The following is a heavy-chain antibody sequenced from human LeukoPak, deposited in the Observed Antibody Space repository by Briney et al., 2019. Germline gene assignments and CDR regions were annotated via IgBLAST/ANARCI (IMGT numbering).Heavy chain of an antibody. J-gene: IGHJ3*02. CDR3: ARHWIRISRSFDI. Sequence: SETLSLTCAVYGGSFSGYYWSWIRQPPGKGLEWIGEINHSGGTNYNPSLKSRVTISIDTSKDQFSLKLSSVTAADTAVYYCARHWIRISRSFDIWGQGTMVTVSS. D-gene: IGHD2/OR15-2a*01. CDR2: INHSGGT. V-gene: IGHV4-34*01. CDR1: GGSFSGYY.